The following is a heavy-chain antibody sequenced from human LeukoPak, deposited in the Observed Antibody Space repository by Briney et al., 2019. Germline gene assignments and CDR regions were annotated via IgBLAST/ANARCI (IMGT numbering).Heavy chain of an antibody. J-gene: IGHJ4*02. CDR3: ARHIEYYYGSGSYFDY. V-gene: IGHV5-51*01. CDR2: IYPGDSDT. Sequence: GEGLKISCKGSGYGFTSYWIGWVRPMTGKGRGWMGIIYPGDSDTRYSPSFQGQVTISADKSIRTAYLQWSSLKASDTAMYYCARHIEYYYGSGSYFDYWGQGTLVTVSS. D-gene: IGHD3-10*01. CDR1: GYGFTSYW.